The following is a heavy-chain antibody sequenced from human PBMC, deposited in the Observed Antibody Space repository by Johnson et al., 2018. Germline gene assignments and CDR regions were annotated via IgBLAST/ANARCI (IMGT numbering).Heavy chain of an antibody. V-gene: IGHV3-23*04. J-gene: IGHJ3*02. CDR3: AKPRRAATDAFDI. CDR2: ISGNGGST. D-gene: IGHD2-15*01. CDR1: GFTFSSYG. Sequence: VQLVQSGGGVVQPGRSLRLSCAASGFTFSSYGMHWVRQAPGKGLEWVSAISGNGGSTYYADSVKGRFTSSRDNSKPTLYLQMNSLRAEDTAVYYCAKPRRAATDAFDIWGQGTLVTVSS.